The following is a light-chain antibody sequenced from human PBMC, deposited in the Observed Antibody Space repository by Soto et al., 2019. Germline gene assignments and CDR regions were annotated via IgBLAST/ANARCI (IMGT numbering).Light chain of an antibody. CDR1: QSVSSSY. CDR3: QQYGSSLWT. CDR2: GAS. Sequence: EIVLTPSPGTLPLSPGERATLSCRASQSVSSSYLAWYQQKPGQAPRLLIYGASSRATGIPDGFSGSGSGTDFTLTISRLEPEDFAVYYCQQYGSSLWTFGQGTKVDIK. J-gene: IGKJ1*01. V-gene: IGKV3-20*01.